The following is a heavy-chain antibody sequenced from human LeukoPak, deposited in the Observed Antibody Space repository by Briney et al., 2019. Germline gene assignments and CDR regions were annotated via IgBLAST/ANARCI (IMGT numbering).Heavy chain of an antibody. J-gene: IGHJ4*02. D-gene: IGHD3-10*01. CDR3: ASHYGSGFDY. CDR1: VGSISSYY. CDR2: IYYSGSS. Sequence: SETLSLTCTGSVGSISSYYWSWIRQPPGKGREWIGYIYYSGSSNYNPSLKSRVTISIDTSKNQFSLKLSSVTAADTAMYYCASHYGSGFDYWGQGTLVTVSS. V-gene: IGHV4-59*01.